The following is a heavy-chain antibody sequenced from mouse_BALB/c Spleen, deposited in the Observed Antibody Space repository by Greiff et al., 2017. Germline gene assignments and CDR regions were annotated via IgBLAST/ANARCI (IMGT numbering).Heavy chain of an antibody. Sequence: EVKLMESGGGLVKPGGSLKLSCAASGFAFSSYDMSWVRQTPEKRLEWVAYISSGGGSTYYPDTVKGRFTISRDNAKNTLYLQMSSLKSEDTAMYYCARHGKVREEFAYWGQGTLVTVSA. J-gene: IGHJ3*01. CDR1: GFAFSSYD. D-gene: IGHD2-14*01. CDR2: ISSGGGST. CDR3: ARHGKVREEFAY. V-gene: IGHV5-12-1*01.